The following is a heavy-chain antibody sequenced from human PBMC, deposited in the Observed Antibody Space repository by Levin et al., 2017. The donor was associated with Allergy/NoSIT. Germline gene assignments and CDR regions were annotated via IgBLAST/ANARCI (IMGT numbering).Heavy chain of an antibody. CDR3: ARVAYEYVWGSYRYWLDY. J-gene: IGHJ4*02. Sequence: PGGSLRLSCAASGFTFSDYYVSWIRQAPGRGLEWVSFISSSGSSAYYADSMKGRFTISRDNAKNSLYLQMNSLRAEDTAVYYCARVAYEYVWGSYRYWLDYWGQGTLVTVSS. D-gene: IGHD3-16*02. V-gene: IGHV3-11*01. CDR1: GFTFSDYY. CDR2: ISSSGSSA.